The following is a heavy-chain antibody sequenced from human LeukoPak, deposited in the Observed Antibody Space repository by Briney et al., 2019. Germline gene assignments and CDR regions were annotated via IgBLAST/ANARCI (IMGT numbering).Heavy chain of an antibody. J-gene: IGHJ4*02. CDR1: GFSFNTYE. CDR3: ASRQSYGGYDY. CDR2: ISTSGSTI. Sequence: PSGSLTLSCAASGFSFNTYEMNWVRQAPGKGLEWVSYISTSGSTIHYAYSVKGRFTFSRDNAKNSVYLQMNSLRAEDTAVYDCASRQSYGGYDYWGQGTLVTVSS. D-gene: IGHD5-12*01. V-gene: IGHV3-48*03.